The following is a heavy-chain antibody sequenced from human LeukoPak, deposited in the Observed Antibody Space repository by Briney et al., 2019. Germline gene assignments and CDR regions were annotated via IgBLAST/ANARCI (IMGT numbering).Heavy chain of an antibody. Sequence: PGGSLRLSCAASGFTFSDNYMSCIRQAPGKGLEWVSYISSSGSTIYYADSVKGRFTISRDNAKNSLYLQMNSLRAEDTAVYYCARAAINYYDSSGPIDYWGQGTLVTVSS. J-gene: IGHJ4*02. CDR2: ISSSGSTI. CDR3: ARAAINYYDSSGPIDY. CDR1: GFTFSDNY. V-gene: IGHV3-11*01. D-gene: IGHD3-22*01.